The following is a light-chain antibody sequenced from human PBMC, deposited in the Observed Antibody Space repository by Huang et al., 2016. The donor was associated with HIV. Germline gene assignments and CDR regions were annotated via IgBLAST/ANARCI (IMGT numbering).Light chain of an antibody. CDR3: QQSYRTPYT. J-gene: IGKJ2*01. CDR1: QNINTF. V-gene: IGKV1-39*01. Sequence: DIQMTQSPSSLSTFVGDRVTITCRASQNINTFLHWYQEKPGKAPRLLIYSASSLEEGVPSRFSGSASGTEFTLTISNLQPDDFATYYCQQSYRTPYTFGQGTKLDI. CDR2: SAS.